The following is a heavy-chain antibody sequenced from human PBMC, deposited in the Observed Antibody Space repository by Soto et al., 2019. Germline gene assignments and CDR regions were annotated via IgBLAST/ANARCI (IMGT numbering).Heavy chain of an antibody. CDR2: TYYRSKWYN. CDR3: ARDRVVVLPAAIDAFDI. J-gene: IGHJ3*02. D-gene: IGHD2-2*01. V-gene: IGHV6-1*01. Sequence: PSQTLSLTCAISGDSVSSNSAAWNWIRQSPSRGLEWLGRTYYRSKWYNDYAVSVKSRITINPDTSKNQFSLQLNSLTPGDTAVYYCARDRVVVLPAAIDAFDIWGQGTMVTV. CDR1: GDSVSSNSAA.